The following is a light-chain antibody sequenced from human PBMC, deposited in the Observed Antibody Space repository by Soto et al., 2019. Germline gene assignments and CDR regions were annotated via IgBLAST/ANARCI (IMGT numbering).Light chain of an antibody. V-gene: IGKV4-1*01. CDR1: QRLLFRSNNKNY. Sequence: DFVMTQSPDSLAVSLGERATMNCKSSQRLLFRSNNKNYLAWYQQKPGQPPKLLLYWASTRQSGVPARFSGSGSGTDFTLTISSLQAEDVAVYYCQQYFGTPYTFGQGTKLEIK. CDR2: WAS. CDR3: QQYFGTPYT. J-gene: IGKJ2*01.